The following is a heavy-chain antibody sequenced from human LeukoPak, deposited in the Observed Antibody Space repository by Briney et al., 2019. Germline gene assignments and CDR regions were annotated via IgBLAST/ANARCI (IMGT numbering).Heavy chain of an antibody. CDR1: GASIDGYY. V-gene: IGHV4-4*07. J-gene: IGHJ6*03. CDR2: IHTSGTT. CDR3: ARMPPVQGVRNFYFYYYVDV. D-gene: IGHD3-10*01. Sequence: SETLSLTCTVSGASIDGYYWSWIRQPAGQSPEWIGRIHTSGTTNYNPAFKSRVIMSVDTSDKQFSLNVSSVTAADTAVYYCARMPPVQGVRNFYFYYYVDVWGRGTTVTVSS.